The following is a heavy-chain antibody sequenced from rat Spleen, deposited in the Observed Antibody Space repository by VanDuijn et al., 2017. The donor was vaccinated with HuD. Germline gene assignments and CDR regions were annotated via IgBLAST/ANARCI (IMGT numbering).Heavy chain of an antibody. V-gene: IGHV5-25*01. J-gene: IGHJ2*01. CDR1: GFTFSDYY. CDR3: ARPDYSRFDY. CDR2: ISNGGGNT. D-gene: IGHD1-2*01. Sequence: EAQLVESGGGLVQPGGSLKLSCAASGFTFSDYYMAWVRQAPTKGLEWVASISNGGGNTYYRDSVKGRFTVSRDNAKSTLYLQMDSLRSEDTATYYCARPDYSRFDYWGQGVMVTVSS.